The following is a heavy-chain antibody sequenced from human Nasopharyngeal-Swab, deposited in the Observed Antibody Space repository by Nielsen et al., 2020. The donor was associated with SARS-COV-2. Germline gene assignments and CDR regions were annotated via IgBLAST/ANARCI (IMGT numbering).Heavy chain of an antibody. J-gene: IGHJ1*01. Sequence: GGSLRLSCAASGFTFTSYDIHWVRQAPGKGLEWVAVISYDGSTKYYADSVKGRFTVSRDNSKNTLYLQMNSLRAEDTAVYYCARGIIAAAEDWGQGNLVIVSS. CDR3: ARGIIAAAED. D-gene: IGHD6-13*01. CDR1: GFTFTSYD. V-gene: IGHV3-30-3*01. CDR2: ISYDGSTK.